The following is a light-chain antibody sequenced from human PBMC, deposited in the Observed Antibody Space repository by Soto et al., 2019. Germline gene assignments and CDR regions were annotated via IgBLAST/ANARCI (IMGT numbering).Light chain of an antibody. CDR2: GAS. CDR1: QDISTS. CDR3: QQYDNLPPFT. J-gene: IGKJ3*01. Sequence: DIQMTQSQSSLSASVGARVSITCQASQDISTSLSWFQQKPGRAPKLLIYGASNLETGVPSRFRGSGSGTDFTFTISSMQPEDIGTYYYQQYDNLPPFTFGPGTKVVIK. V-gene: IGKV1-33*01.